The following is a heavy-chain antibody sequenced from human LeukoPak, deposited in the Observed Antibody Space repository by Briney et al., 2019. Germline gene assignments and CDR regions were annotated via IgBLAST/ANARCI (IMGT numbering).Heavy chain of an antibody. V-gene: IGHV1-69*04. CDR1: GGTFSSYA. J-gene: IGHJ4*02. D-gene: IGHD1-26*01. CDR3: ARERGRSGSYFDY. Sequence: GASVKVSCKASGGTFSSYAISWVRQAPGQGLEWMGRIIPILGIANYVQKFQGRVTITADKSTSTAYMELSSLRSEDTAVYYCARERGRSGSYFDYWGQGTLVTVSS. CDR2: IIPILGIA.